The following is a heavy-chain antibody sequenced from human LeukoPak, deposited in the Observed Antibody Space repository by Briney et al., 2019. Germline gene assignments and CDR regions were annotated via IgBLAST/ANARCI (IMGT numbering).Heavy chain of an antibody. J-gene: IGHJ1*01. CDR2: ITGSGGST. CDR1: GFTFSSFA. CDR3: AKDYYDSSGFVVQH. V-gene: IGHV3-23*01. Sequence: GGSLRLSCAASGFTFSSFAMSWVRQAPGKGLEWVSGITGSGGSTYYADSVRGRFTVSRDNSKNTLYLQMNSLRAEDTAVYYCAKDYYDSSGFVVQHWGQGTLVTVSS. D-gene: IGHD3-22*01.